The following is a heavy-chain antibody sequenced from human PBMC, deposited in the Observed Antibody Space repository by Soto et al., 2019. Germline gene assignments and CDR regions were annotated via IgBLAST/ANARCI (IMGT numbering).Heavy chain of an antibody. D-gene: IGHD3-9*01. J-gene: IGHJ6*02. CDR3: ARSLVLTFTRFSDMDV. V-gene: IGHV1-69*18. CDR1: GGTFSSYS. CDR2: LIPMFGTT. Sequence: QVQLVQSGAEVKTPGSSVKVSCKASGGTFSSYSINWVRQAPGQGLEWMGRLIPMFGTTDYAQRFQGRVTYTTDASTSTASMEVTNLTSEDTAVYYCARSLVLTFTRFSDMDVWGQGTTDTVSS.